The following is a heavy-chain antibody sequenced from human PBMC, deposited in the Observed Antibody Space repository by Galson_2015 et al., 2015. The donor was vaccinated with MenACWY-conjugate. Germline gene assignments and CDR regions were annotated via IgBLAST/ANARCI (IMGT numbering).Heavy chain of an antibody. J-gene: IGHJ6*02. Sequence: KYYVDSVKGRFTISRDNAKNSLYLQMNSLRAEDTAVYYCARAPELYDFWSGDYYYYYYGMDVWGQGTTVTVSS. V-gene: IGHV3-7*03. CDR2: K. D-gene: IGHD3-3*01. CDR3: ARAPELYDFWSGDYYYYYYGMDV.